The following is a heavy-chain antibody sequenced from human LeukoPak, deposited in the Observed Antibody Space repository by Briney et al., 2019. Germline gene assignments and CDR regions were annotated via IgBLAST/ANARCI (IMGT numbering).Heavy chain of an antibody. V-gene: IGHV3-21*01. CDR2: ISSTSSYI. D-gene: IGHD6-19*01. CDR1: GFTFSSYS. Sequence: PGGSLRLSCAASGFTFSSYSMNWVRQAPGKGLEWVSSISSTSSYIYYGDSVKGRFTISRDNSKNTLYLQMNSLRAEDTAVYYCAKDRLYSSGWYDAFDIWGQGTMVTVSS. J-gene: IGHJ3*02. CDR3: AKDRLYSSGWYDAFDI.